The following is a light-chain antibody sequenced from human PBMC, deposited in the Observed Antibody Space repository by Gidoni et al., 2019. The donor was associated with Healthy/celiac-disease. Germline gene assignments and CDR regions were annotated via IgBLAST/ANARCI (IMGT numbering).Light chain of an antibody. CDR3: MQALQTPT. Sequence: DIVMTQSPLSLPVTPGEPASISCRSSQSLLHSNGYNYLDWYLQKPGQSPQLLIDLGSNRASGVPDRFSGSGSCTDFTLKISRVEAEDVGVYYCMQALQTPTFGPGTKVDIK. CDR1: QSLLHSNGYNY. V-gene: IGKV2-28*01. CDR2: LGS. J-gene: IGKJ3*01.